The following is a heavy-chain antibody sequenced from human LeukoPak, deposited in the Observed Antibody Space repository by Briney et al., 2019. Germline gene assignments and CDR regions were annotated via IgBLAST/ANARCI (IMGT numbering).Heavy chain of an antibody. CDR1: GFTFSSYA. CDR2: ISYDGSNK. Sequence: GGSLRLSCAASGFTFSSYAMSWVRQAPGKGLEWVAVISYDGSNKYYADSVKGRFTISRDNSKNTLYLQMNSLRAEDTAVYYCARAALDSSGWYSSVPDYWGQGTLVTVSS. V-gene: IGHV3-30*04. D-gene: IGHD6-19*01. CDR3: ARAALDSSGWYSSVPDY. J-gene: IGHJ4*02.